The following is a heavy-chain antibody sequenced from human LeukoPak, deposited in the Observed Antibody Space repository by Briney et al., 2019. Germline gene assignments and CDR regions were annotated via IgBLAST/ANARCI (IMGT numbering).Heavy chain of an antibody. CDR3: ARGVPYDSWSGPHYSDY. CDR2: IKQDGSQE. Sequence: GGSLRLSCATSGFTVSANYMTWVRQVPGKGLEWVAHIKQDGSQEYYVDSVKGRFTISRDSAKNSLYLQTNSLRAEDTAVYYCARGVPYDSWSGPHYSDYWGQGTLVTVSS. J-gene: IGHJ4*02. CDR1: GFTVSANY. D-gene: IGHD3-3*01. V-gene: IGHV3-7*01.